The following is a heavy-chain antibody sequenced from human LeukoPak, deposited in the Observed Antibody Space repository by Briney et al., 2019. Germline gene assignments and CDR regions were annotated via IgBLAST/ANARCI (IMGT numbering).Heavy chain of an antibody. V-gene: IGHV3-7*03. Sequence: GGSLRLSCAASGFSFISYWMSWVRLAPGKGLEWVANINHDGSGTYYVDSVKGRFTISRDNAKNSLYLQMNSLKTEDTAVYYCTTDYDFWSGSSYYYMDVWGKGTTVTVSS. CDR2: INHDGSGT. CDR3: TTDYDFWSGSSYYYMDV. J-gene: IGHJ6*03. CDR1: GFSFISYW. D-gene: IGHD3-3*01.